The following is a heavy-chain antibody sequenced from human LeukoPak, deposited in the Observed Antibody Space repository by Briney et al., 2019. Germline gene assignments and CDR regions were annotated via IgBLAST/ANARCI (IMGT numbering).Heavy chain of an antibody. V-gene: IGHV3-30*04. CDR3: VRYLEMALYGSGNHYYCGMDV. J-gene: IGHJ6*04. Sequence: PGRSLRLSCAPSGFTFSSYATHWVRQSPGKGLERVAVISCDGSNKYYADSVKGRFTISRYNSKNTLYLQMNSLRTEETAVYYCVRYLEMALYGSGNHYYCGMDVWGKGTTVTVSS. D-gene: IGHD3-10*01. CDR2: ISCDGSNK. CDR1: GFTFSSYA.